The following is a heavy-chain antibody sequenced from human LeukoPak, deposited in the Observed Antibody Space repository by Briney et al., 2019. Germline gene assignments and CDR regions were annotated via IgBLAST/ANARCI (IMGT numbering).Heavy chain of an antibody. D-gene: IGHD1-7*01. V-gene: IGHV1-2*02. CDR3: ARDMAKELRFFHDAFDI. Sequence: ASVKVSCKASGYTFTGYYMHWVRQAPGQGLEWMGWINPNGGGTNYAQKFQGKVTMTRDTSISTAYMELSRLRSDDTAVYYCARDMAKELRFFHDAFDIWGQGTMVTVSS. CDR2: INPNGGGT. CDR1: GYTFTGYY. J-gene: IGHJ3*02.